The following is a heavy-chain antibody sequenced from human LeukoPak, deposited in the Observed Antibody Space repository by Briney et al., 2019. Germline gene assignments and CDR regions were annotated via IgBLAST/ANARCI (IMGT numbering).Heavy chain of an antibody. J-gene: IGHJ4*02. CDR2: IYPGDSDF. CDR3: ARGEMATTHPYFDY. V-gene: IGHV5-51*01. CDR1: GYIFTNYW. D-gene: IGHD5-24*01. Sequence: PGESLKISCKGSGYIFTNYWIGWVRQMPGIGLEWMGIIYPGDSDFKYSPSFQGQVTISADKSISTAYLQWSSLKASDTAMSYCARGEMATTHPYFDYWGQGTLVTVSS.